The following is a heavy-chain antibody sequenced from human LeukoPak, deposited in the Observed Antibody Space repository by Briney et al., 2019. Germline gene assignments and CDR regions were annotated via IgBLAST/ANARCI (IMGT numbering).Heavy chain of an antibody. D-gene: IGHD2-21*01. J-gene: IGHJ4*02. CDR1: RFTFSSYW. Sequence: GGSLRLSCAASRFTFSSYWMDWVRQAPGKGLMWVSRIKSDGTDTGYADSVKGRFTISRDNAKNTLYLQINSLRVEDTGVYYCARDIAGRAYWGQGTLVTVSS. CDR3: ARDIAGRAY. CDR2: IKSDGTDT. V-gene: IGHV3-74*01.